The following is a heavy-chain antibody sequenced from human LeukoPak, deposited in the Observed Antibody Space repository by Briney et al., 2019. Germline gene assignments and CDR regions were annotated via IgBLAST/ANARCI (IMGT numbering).Heavy chain of an antibody. CDR2: ISGSGGST. CDR3: AKDCDMITFGGVIVNWFDP. J-gene: IGHJ5*02. CDR1: GFTFSSYA. V-gene: IGHV3-23*01. D-gene: IGHD3-16*02. Sequence: PGRPLRLSCAASGFTFSSYAMSWVRQAPGKGLEWVSAISGSGGSTYYADSVKGRFTISRDNSKNTLYLQMNSLRAEDTAVYYCAKDCDMITFGGVIVNWFDPWGQGTLVTVSS.